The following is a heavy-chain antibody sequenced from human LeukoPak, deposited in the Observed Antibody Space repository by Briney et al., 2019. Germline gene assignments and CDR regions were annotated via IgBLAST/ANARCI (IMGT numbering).Heavy chain of an antibody. D-gene: IGHD3-3*01. CDR2: ITGNNGDR. J-gene: IGHJ6*02. V-gene: IGHV1-18*01. Sequence: ASVKVSCKASGYSFTSYGISWVRQAPGQGLEWMGWITGNNGDRHYVEKFRGRVTMTTDTATSTAYMELRSLGSDDTAVYYCARIRPISGVLYSRIPNYFYYAMDVWGQGTTVTVSS. CDR1: GYSFTSYG. CDR3: ARIRPISGVLYSRIPNYFYYAMDV.